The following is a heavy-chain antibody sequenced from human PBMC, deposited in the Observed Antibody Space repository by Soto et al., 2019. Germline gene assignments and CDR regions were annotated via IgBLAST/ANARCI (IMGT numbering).Heavy chain of an antibody. CDR1: GITVSSNY. V-gene: IGHV3-23*04. CDR3: AKLARRWELLLDY. CDR2: ISGSGGST. J-gene: IGHJ4*02. Sequence: EVQLVESGGGLIQPGGSLRLSCAASGITVSSNYMSWVRQAPGKGLEWVSAISGSGGSTYYADSVKGRFTISRDNSKNTLYLQMNSLRAEDTAVYYCAKLARRWELLLDYWGQGTLVTVSS. D-gene: IGHD1-26*01.